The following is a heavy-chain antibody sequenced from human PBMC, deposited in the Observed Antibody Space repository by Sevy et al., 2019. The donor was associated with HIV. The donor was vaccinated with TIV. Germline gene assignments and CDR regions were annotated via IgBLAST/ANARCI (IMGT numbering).Heavy chain of an antibody. Sequence: GGSLRLSCAASGFNFRIYAMHWVRQAPGKGLEWVAVISYDGSDKFYAESVKGRFTISRDNSKNMVFLQLNSLRGDHTAVYYCATGRQGATYGYWGQGTPVTVSS. J-gene: IGHJ4*02. CDR3: ATGRQGATYGY. CDR2: ISYDGSDK. V-gene: IGHV3-30*03. CDR1: GFNFRIYA. D-gene: IGHD1-26*01.